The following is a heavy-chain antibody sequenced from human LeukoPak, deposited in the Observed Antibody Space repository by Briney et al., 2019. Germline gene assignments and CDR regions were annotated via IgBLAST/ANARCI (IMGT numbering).Heavy chain of an antibody. J-gene: IGHJ6*03. Sequence: PSETLSLTCAVYGGSFSGYYWSWIRQPPGKGLEWIGEINHSGSTNYNPSLKSRVTISVDTSKNQFSLKLSSVTAADTAVYYCARVPIFGGVNRYYYYYYMDVWGKGTTVTVSS. CDR3: ARVPIFGGVNRYYYYYYMDV. V-gene: IGHV4-34*01. CDR2: INHSGST. D-gene: IGHD3-3*02. CDR1: GGSFSGYY.